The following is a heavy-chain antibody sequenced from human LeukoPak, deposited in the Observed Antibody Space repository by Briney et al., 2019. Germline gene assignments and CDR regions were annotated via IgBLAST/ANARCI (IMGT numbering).Heavy chain of an antibody. J-gene: IGHJ6*03. Sequence: GGSLRLSCAASGFTFSDYYMSWIRQAPGKGLEWVSDISSSGSTIYYADSVMGRFTISRDNAKNSLYLQMNSLRAEDTAVYYCARENSQLRNEYYYFYYMDVWGKGTTVTVSS. CDR1: GFTFSDYY. CDR2: ISSSGSTI. CDR3: ARENSQLRNEYYYFYYMDV. D-gene: IGHD7-27*01. V-gene: IGHV3-11*04.